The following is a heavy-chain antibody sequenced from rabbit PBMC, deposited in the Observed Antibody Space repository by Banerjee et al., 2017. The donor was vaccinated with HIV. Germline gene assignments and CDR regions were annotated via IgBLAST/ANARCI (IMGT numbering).Heavy chain of an antibody. Sequence: QSLEESGGDLVKPGASLTLTCTASGFSFSSSYYMCRVRQAPGKGLEWIGCIYAGSGNTYYASWAKGRFTISETSSTTVTLQMTSLTAADTATYFCARDSIYVSSSDYPDWLDLWGQGTLVTVS. CDR2: IYAGSGNT. V-gene: IGHV1S40*01. CDR1: GFSFSSSYY. CDR3: ARDSIYVSSSDYPDWLDL. D-gene: IGHD1-1*01. J-gene: IGHJ5*01.